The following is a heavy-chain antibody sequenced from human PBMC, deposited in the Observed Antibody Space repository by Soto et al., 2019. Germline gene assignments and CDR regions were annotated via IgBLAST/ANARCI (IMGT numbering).Heavy chain of an antibody. J-gene: IGHJ3*02. V-gene: IGHV1-2*04. CDR3: ARRGDSIAARSDAFDI. Sequence: ASVKVSCKASGYTFTGYYMHWVRQAPGQGLEWMGWINPNSGGTNYAQKFQGWVTMTRDTSISTAYMELSRLRSDDTAVYYCARRGDSIAARSDAFDIWGQGTMVTVSS. D-gene: IGHD6-6*01. CDR2: INPNSGGT. CDR1: GYTFTGYY.